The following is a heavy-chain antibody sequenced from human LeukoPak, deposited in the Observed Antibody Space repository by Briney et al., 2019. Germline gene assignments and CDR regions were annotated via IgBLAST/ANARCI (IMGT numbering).Heavy chain of an antibody. CDR3: ARGWWDREKCRGGHCKNPHFYY. D-gene: IGHD2-21*02. J-gene: IGHJ4*02. CDR1: GFPLDFFG. Sequence: GGSVSLLCGPSGFPLDFFGKLGLREAPGKGVEWRANKKERGSEEYYVDSVKDRFTISRDNAKNSLYRQMNSLRVEDTAVYYCARGWWDREKCRGGHCKNPHFYYWGRGNLVTVSS. CDR2: KKERGSEE. V-gene: IGHV3-7*01.